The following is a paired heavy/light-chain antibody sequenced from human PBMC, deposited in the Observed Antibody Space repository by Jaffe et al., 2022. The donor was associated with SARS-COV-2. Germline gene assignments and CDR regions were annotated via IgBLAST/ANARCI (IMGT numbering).Light chain of an antibody. J-gene: IGKJ1*01. CDR1: QSLLHSNGYNY. Sequence: DIVMTQSPLSLPVTPGEPASISCRSSQSLLHSNGYNYLDWYLQKPGQSPQLLIYLGSNRASGVPDRFSGSGSGTDFTLKISRVEAEDVGVYYCMQALQTPPWTFGQGTKVEIK. CDR2: LGS. V-gene: IGKV2-28*01. CDR3: MQALQTPPWT.
Heavy chain of an antibody. J-gene: IGHJ6*02. D-gene: IGHD3-3*01. Sequence: QVTLRESGPALVKPTQTLTLTCTFSGFSLSTSGMCVSWIRQPPGKALEWLALIDWDDDKYYSTSLKTRLTISKDTSKNQVVLTMTNMDPVDTATYYCARIRVDTIFGVVIRAHGMDVWGQGTTVTVSS. CDR2: IDWDDDK. V-gene: IGHV2-70*01. CDR1: GFSLSTSGMC. CDR3: ARIRVDTIFGVVIRAHGMDV.